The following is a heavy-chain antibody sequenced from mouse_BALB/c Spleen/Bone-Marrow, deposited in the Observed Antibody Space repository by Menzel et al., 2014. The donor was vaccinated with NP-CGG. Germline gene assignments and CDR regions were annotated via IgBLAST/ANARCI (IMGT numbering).Heavy chain of an antibody. J-gene: IGHJ1*01. CDR2: IRSKSNYYAT. CDR3: VIQRDWLLDV. CDR1: GFTFNTYA. V-gene: IGHV10-1*02. Sequence: EVQRVESGGGLVQPKGSLRLSCAASGFTFNTYAMSWVRQAPGKGLEWVARIRSKSNYYATHYADSVKDRFTISRDDSRNILYLQMNNLKTEDVAMYYCVIQRDWLLDVWGAGTPVTVSS.